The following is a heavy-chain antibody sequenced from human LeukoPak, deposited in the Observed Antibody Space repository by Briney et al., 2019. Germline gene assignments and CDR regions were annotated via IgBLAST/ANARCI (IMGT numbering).Heavy chain of an antibody. CDR3: AGGGGADSSSWYTYYYYYMDV. CDR2: ISGSGGST. CDR1: GFTFSSDA. V-gene: IGHV3-23*01. D-gene: IGHD6-13*01. J-gene: IGHJ6*03. Sequence: GGSLRLSCAASGFTFSSDAMSWVRQAPGKGLEWVSAISGSGGSTYYADSVKGRFTISRDNAKNSLYLQMNSLRAEDTAVYYCAGGGGADSSSWYTYYYYYMDVWGKGTTVTISS.